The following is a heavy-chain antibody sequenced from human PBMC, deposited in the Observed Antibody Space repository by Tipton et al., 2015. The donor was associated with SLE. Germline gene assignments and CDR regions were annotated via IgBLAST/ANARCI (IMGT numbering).Heavy chain of an antibody. V-gene: IGHV4-38-2*01. J-gene: IGHJ4*02. CDR1: GYSISSGYY. D-gene: IGHD4-17*01. CDR3: ARVGVGDYGDYPGGEGDY. CDR2: IYHSGST. Sequence: TLSLTCAVSGYSISSGYYWGWIRQPPGKGLEWIGSIYHSGSTYYNPSLKSRVTISVDTSKNQFSLKLSSVTAADTAVYYCARVGVGDYGDYPGGEGDYWGQGTLVTVSS.